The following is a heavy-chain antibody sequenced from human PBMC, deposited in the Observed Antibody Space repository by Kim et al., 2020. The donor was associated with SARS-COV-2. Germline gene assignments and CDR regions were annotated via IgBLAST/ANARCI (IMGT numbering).Heavy chain of an antibody. Sequence: GGSLRLSCAASGFTVSSNYMSWVRQAPGKGLEWVSVIYSGGSTYYADSVKGRFTISRDNSKNTLYLQMNSLRAEDTAVYYCAASGYCSSTSCYGAQQENDYWGQGTLVTVSS. J-gene: IGHJ4*02. D-gene: IGHD2-2*03. CDR1: GFTVSSNY. CDR3: AASGYCSSTSCYGAQQENDY. V-gene: IGHV3-53*01. CDR2: IYSGGST.